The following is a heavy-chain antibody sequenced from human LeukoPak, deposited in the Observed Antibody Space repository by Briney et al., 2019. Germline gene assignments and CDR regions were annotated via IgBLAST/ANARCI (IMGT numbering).Heavy chain of an antibody. CDR3: ARDRGGSYSAIDY. J-gene: IGHJ4*02. D-gene: IGHD1-26*01. CDR1: GFTFSSYS. CDR2: ISSSSSTI. Sequence: GGSLRLSCAASGFTFSSYSMNWVRQAPGKGLEWASFISSSSSTIYYADSVKGRFTISRDNAKNSLYLQMNSLRAEDTAVYYCARDRGGSYSAIDYWGQGTLVTVSS. V-gene: IGHV3-48*04.